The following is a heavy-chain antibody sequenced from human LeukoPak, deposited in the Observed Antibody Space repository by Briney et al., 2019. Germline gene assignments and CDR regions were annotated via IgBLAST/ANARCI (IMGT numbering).Heavy chain of an antibody. V-gene: IGHV3-11*01. CDR1: GFTFSDYY. CDR3: ARVGGHCSSTSCQNYYYYYMDV. D-gene: IGHD2-2*01. CDR2: ISSSGSTI. J-gene: IGHJ6*03. Sequence: GGSLRPSCAASGFTFSDYYMSWIRQAPGKGLEWVSYISSSGSTIYYADSVKGRFTISRDNAKNSLYLQMNSLRAEDTAVYYCARVGGHCSSTSCQNYYYYYMDVWGQGTLVTVSS.